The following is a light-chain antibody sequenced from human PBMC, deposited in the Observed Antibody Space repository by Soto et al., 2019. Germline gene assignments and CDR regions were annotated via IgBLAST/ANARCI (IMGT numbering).Light chain of an antibody. Sequence: QSVLTQPASVSGSPGQSITISCTGTSSDIGAHNYVSWYQQHPHKAPQLIIYDVNNRPSGVSDRLSGSKSGNTASLTISGLQAEDEADYYCQAYDSRSASKVFGSGTKVTVL. CDR3: QAYDSRSASKV. J-gene: IGLJ1*01. V-gene: IGLV2-14*03. CDR2: DVN. CDR1: SSDIGAHNY.